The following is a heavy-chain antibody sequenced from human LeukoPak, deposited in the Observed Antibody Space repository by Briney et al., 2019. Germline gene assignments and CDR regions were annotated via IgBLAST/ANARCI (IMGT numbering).Heavy chain of an antibody. J-gene: IGHJ4*02. CDR2: TSYDGSNK. CDR1: GFTFSSYA. Sequence: QPGRSLRLSCAASGFTFSSYAMHWVRQAPGKGLEWVAVTSYDGSNKYYADSVKGRFTISRDNSKNTLYLQMNSLRAEDTAVYYCARGADAPMRYYFDYWGQGTLVTVSS. V-gene: IGHV3-30-3*01. CDR3: ARGADAPMRYYFDY.